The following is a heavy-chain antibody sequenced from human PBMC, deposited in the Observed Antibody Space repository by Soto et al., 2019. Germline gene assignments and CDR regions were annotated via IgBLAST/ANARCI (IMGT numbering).Heavy chain of an antibody. CDR2: IYYSGST. Sequence: TSETLSLTCTVSGGSISSGDYYWSWIRQPPGKGLEWIGYIYYSGSTYYNPSLKSRVTISVDTSKNQFSLKLSSVTAADTAVYYCARDKGRMGGYYFDYWGQGTLVTVSS. CDR1: GGSISSGDYY. CDR3: ARDKGRMGGYYFDY. D-gene: IGHD3-16*01. V-gene: IGHV4-30-4*01. J-gene: IGHJ4*02.